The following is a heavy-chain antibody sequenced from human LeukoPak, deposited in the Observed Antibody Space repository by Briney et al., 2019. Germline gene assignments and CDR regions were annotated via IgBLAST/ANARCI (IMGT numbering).Heavy chain of an antibody. V-gene: IGHV3-23*01. CDR3: AKGRSGSPYYFDY. D-gene: IGHD1-26*01. J-gene: IGHJ4*02. Sequence: GGSLRLSCAASGFNFSSYAMSWVRQAPGKGLEWVSAISGSGGSTYYADSVKGRFTISRDNSKNTLYLQMNSLRAEDTAVYYCAKGRSGSPYYFDYWGQGTLVTVSS. CDR2: ISGSGGST. CDR1: GFNFSSYA.